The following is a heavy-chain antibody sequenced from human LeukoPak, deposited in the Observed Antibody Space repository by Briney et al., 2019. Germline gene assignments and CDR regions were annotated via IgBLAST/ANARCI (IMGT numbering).Heavy chain of an antibody. CDR1: GFTFSRYG. CDR2: IRYDGSIK. J-gene: IGHJ4*02. Sequence: GGSLRLSCAASGFTFSRYGMHWVRQAPGKGLEGVAFIRYDGSIKYYADSVKGRFTISRDTSKNTLYLQMSGLRTEDTAVYYCAREGGTLSTSPTLGYWGQGTLVTVSS. CDR3: AREGGTLSTSPTLGY. V-gene: IGHV3-30*02. D-gene: IGHD1-1*01.